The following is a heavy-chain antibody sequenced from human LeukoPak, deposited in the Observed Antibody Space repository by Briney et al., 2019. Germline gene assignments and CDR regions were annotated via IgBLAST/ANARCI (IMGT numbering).Heavy chain of an antibody. V-gene: IGHV3-30-3*01. CDR3: ARDRGSSGWHYFDY. J-gene: IGHJ4*02. D-gene: IGHD6-19*01. CDR2: ISYDGSNK. Sequence: PGRSLRLSCAASGFTFSSYAMHWVRRAPGKGLEWVAVISYDGSNKYYADSVKGRFTISRDNSKNTLYLQMNSLRAEDTAVYYCARDRGSSGWHYFDYWGQGTLVTVSS. CDR1: GFTFSSYA.